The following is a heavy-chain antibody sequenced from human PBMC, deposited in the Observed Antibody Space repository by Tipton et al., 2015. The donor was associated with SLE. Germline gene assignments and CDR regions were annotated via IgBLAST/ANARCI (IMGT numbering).Heavy chain of an antibody. CDR2: IHYSGST. CDR1: GGSISSGGYY. D-gene: IGHD4-17*01. CDR3: ARDGDGDYLVGFDL. V-gene: IGHV4-31*03. Sequence: TLSLTCIVSGGSISSGGYYWSWIRQYPGKGLEWIGYIHYSGSTNYNPSLKSRVTISVDRSENQFSLKLSSVTAADTAVYYCARDGDGDYLVGFDLWGRGTLVTVPS. J-gene: IGHJ2*01.